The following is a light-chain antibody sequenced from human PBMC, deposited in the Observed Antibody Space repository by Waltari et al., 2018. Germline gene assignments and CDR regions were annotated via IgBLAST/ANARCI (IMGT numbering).Light chain of an antibody. CDR3: QQVNSVPRT. V-gene: IGKV1-12*01. CDR2: DAS. J-gene: IGKJ1*01. Sequence: DIQMTQSPSSVSASVGDRVTLTCRTCQGISSRLTWYQQKPGKAPKLLIYDASSLHSGVPSRFGGSGSGTDFTLSIRSLQPEDFATYYCQQVNSVPRTFGQGTKVEVK. CDR1: QGISSR.